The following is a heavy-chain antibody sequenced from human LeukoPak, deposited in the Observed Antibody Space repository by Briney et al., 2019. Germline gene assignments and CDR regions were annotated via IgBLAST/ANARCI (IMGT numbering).Heavy chain of an antibody. CDR1: GGSISSYY. CDR3: ARHFPSHYYFDY. CDR2: IYYTGTT. Sequence: SETLSHTCTVSGGSISSYYWSWIRQPPGKGLEWIGYIYYTGTTNYNPSLKSRVTISVDTSKNQFSLTLSSVTAADTAVYYCARHFPSHYYFDYWGQGALVTVSS. V-gene: IGHV4-59*08. J-gene: IGHJ4*02.